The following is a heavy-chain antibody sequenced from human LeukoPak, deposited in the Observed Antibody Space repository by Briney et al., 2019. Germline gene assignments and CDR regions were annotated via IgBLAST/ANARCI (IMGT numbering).Heavy chain of an antibody. J-gene: IGHJ4*02. CDR2: ISYDGSNK. Sequence: GGSLRLSCAASGFTFSSYAMHWVRQAPGKGLEWVAVISYDGSNKYYAESVEGRFTISRDNSNNTVYLHMNSLRTEDTAMYYCAKDAGLNSYGSWLDYWGQGTLVTVSS. CDR1: GFTFSSYA. D-gene: IGHD5-18*01. CDR3: AKDAGLNSYGSWLDY. V-gene: IGHV3-30-3*01.